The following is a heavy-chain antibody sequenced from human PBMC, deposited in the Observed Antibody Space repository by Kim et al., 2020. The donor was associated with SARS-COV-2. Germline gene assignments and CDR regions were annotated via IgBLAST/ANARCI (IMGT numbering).Heavy chain of an antibody. V-gene: IGHV4-34*01. Sequence: SETLSLTCAVYGGSFSGYYWSWIRQPPGKGLEWIGEINHSGSTNYNPSLKSRVTISVDTSKNQFSLKLSSVTAADTAVYYCARGSAVRTHFDYWGQGTLVTVSS. CDR3: ARGSAVRTHFDY. D-gene: IGHD1-1*01. J-gene: IGHJ4*02. CDR1: GGSFSGYY. CDR2: INHSGST.